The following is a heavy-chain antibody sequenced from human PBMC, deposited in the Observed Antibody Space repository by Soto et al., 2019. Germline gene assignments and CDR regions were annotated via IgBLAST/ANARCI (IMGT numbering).Heavy chain of an antibody. J-gene: IGHJ6*02. D-gene: IGHD2-15*01. CDR2: MYYSGGS. CDR1: GGSISYYY. V-gene: IGHV4-59*01. Sequence: SETLSLTCTVSGGSISYYYWSWIRQPPGKGLEWIGYMYYSGGSNYNPSLNSRVTISVDTSKNQFSLKLTSVAAADTAVYHCARGGYCNGSACRGAFYYFQYGMDVGGQGTTVTVS. CDR3: ARGGYCNGSACRGAFYYFQYGMDV.